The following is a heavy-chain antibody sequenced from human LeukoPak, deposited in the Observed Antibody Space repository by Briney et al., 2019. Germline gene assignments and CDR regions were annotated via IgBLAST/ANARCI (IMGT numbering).Heavy chain of an antibody. Sequence: KPSETLSLTCTVSGGSISSGGYYWSWIRQHPGKGLEWIGYIYYSGSTYYNPSLKSRVTISVDTSKNQFSLKLSSVTAADTAVYYCARGPYYDFWSGYPTYSRWFDPWGQGTLVTVSS. CDR1: GGSISSGGYY. CDR2: IYYSGST. J-gene: IGHJ5*02. CDR3: ARGPYYDFWSGYPTYSRWFDP. V-gene: IGHV4-31*03. D-gene: IGHD3-3*01.